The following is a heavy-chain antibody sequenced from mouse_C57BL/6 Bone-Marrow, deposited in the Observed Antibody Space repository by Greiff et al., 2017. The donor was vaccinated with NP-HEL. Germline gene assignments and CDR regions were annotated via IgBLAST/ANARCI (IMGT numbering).Heavy chain of an antibody. Sequence: VQVVESGAELVRPGTSVKVSCKASGYAFTNYLIEWVKQRPGQGLEWIGVINPGSGGTNYNEKFKGKATLTADKSSSTAYMQLSSLTSEDSAVYFCARGPLYRYWGQGTTLTVSS. J-gene: IGHJ2*01. V-gene: IGHV1-54*01. CDR1: GYAFTNYL. CDR3: ARGPLYRY. CDR2: INPGSGGT.